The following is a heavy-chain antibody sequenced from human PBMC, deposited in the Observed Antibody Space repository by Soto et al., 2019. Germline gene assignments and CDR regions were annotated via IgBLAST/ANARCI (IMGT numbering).Heavy chain of an antibody. Sequence: GGSLRLSCAASGFTFSDYYMSWIRQAPGKGQEWVSYISSSGSTIYYADSVKGRFTISRDNAKNSLYLQMNSLRAEDTAVYYXXXSPPXYYDSSVDYWGQGTLVTVS. CDR2: ISSSGSTI. D-gene: IGHD3-22*01. CDR3: XXSPPXYYDSSVDY. V-gene: IGHV3-11*01. J-gene: IGHJ4*02. CDR1: GFTFSDYY.